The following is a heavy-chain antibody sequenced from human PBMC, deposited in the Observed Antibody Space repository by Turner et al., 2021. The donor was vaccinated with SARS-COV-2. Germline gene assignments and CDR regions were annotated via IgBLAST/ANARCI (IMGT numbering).Heavy chain of an antibody. J-gene: IGHJ4*02. D-gene: IGHD6-13*01. CDR3: ARSGDSWPHDF. CDR1: YIGSYF. CDR2: IDHSGDT. V-gene: IGHV4-59*01. Sequence: QVLLRESGPGLVRPSETLSLNCNVNYIGSYFWSWFRQRPGKTLEWIAYIDHSGDTSYNPSLKSRVTISIDTSQNQISLKLRSVTAADTAVYFCARSGDSWPHDFWGPGTLVTVSS.